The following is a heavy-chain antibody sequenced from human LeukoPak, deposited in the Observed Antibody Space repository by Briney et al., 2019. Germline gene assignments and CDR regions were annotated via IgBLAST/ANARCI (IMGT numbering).Heavy chain of an antibody. CDR2: ISGSGGST. Sequence: GSLRLSCAASGFTFSSYAMSWVRRAPGKGLEWVSAISGSGGSTYYADSVKGRFTISRDNSKNTLYLQMNSLRAEDTAVYYCARDYYDSSGYYSVWGQGTTVTVSS. V-gene: IGHV3-23*01. D-gene: IGHD3-22*01. CDR1: GFTFSSYA. CDR3: ARDYYDSSGYYSV. J-gene: IGHJ6*02.